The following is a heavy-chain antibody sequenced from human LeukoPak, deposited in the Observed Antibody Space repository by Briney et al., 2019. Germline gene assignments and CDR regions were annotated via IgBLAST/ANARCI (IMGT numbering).Heavy chain of an antibody. Sequence: PSETLSLTCTVSGGSISSYYWSWIRHPPGKGLEWIGYIYYSGSTNYNPSLKSRVTISVDTSKNQFSLKLSSVTAADTAVYYCAGSGYSYGIDYWGQGTLVTVSS. CDR3: AGSGYSYGIDY. D-gene: IGHD5-18*01. V-gene: IGHV4-59*08. CDR2: IYYSGST. J-gene: IGHJ4*02. CDR1: GGSISSYY.